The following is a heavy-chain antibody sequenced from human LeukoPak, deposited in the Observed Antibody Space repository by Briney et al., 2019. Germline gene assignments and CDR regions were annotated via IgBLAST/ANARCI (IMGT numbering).Heavy chain of an antibody. CDR3: ARRGGGSSMGYWFDP. V-gene: IGHV1-8*01. CDR2: MNPNSGNT. J-gene: IGHJ5*02. Sequence: ASVKVSCKASGYTFTSYDINWVRQATGQGLEWMGWMNPNSGNTGYAQKFQGRVTMTRNTSISTAYMELSSLKASDTAMYYCARRGGGSSMGYWFDPWGQGTLVTVSS. CDR1: GYTFTSYD. D-gene: IGHD2-2*01.